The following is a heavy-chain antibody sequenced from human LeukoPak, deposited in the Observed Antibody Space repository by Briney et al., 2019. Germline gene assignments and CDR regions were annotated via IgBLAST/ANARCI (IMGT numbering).Heavy chain of an antibody. CDR3: AKDLAQYYYDSSGYYSAFDY. D-gene: IGHD3-22*01. V-gene: IGHV3-43*01. Sequence: GGSLRLSCAASGFTFDDYTMHWVRQAPGKGLEWVSLISWDGGSTYYADSVKGRFTISRDNSKNSLYLQMNSLRTEDTALYYCAKDLAQYYYDSSGYYSAFDYWGQGTLVTVSS. CDR2: ISWDGGST. CDR1: GFTFDDYT. J-gene: IGHJ4*02.